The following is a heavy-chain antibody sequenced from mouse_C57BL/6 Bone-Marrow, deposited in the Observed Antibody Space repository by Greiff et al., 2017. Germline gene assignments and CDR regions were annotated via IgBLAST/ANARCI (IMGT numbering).Heavy chain of an antibody. V-gene: IGHV1-50*01. D-gene: IGHD1-1*01. CDR2: IDPSDSYT. J-gene: IGHJ4*01. CDR3: ARCGKFITTVVGAMDY. Sequence: VQLQQPGAELVKPGASVKLSCKASGYTFTSYWMQWVKQRPGQGLEWIGEIDPSDSYTNSNQKFKGKATLTVDTSSSTAYMQLSSLTSEDSAVYYCARCGKFITTVVGAMDYWGQGTSVTVSS. CDR1: GYTFTSYW.